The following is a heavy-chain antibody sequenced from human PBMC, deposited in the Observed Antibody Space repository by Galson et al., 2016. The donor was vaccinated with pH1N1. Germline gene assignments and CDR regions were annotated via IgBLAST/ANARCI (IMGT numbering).Heavy chain of an antibody. Sequence: PALVKPTQTLTLTCTFSGFSLSTSGVGVGWIRQPPGKALEWLALIYWDDDKRYSPSLKSRLTITEDTSKTQVVLTMTNTDPVDTATYYCARNGYGDYVGYFDYWGQGTLVTVSS. CDR2: IYWDDDK. CDR1: GFSLSTSGVG. CDR3: ARNGYGDYVGYFDY. V-gene: IGHV2-5*02. J-gene: IGHJ4*02. D-gene: IGHD4-17*01.